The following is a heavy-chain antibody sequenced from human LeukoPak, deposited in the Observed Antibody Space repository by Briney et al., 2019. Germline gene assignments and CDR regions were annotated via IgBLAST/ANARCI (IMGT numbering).Heavy chain of an antibody. D-gene: IGHD3-3*01. V-gene: IGHV3-7*01. CDR3: AEWSGLDY. CDR1: GFTFSIYW. J-gene: IGHJ4*02. Sequence: GGSLRLSCAASGFTFSIYWMSWVRQAPGKGLEWVANIKQDGSEKYYVDSVKGRFTISRDNAKNSLYLQMNSLRAEDTAVYYCAEWSGLDYWGQGTLVTVSS. CDR2: IKQDGSEK.